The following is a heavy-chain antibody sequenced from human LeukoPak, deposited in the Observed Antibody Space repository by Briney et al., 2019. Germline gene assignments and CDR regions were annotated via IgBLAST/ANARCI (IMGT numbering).Heavy chain of an antibody. J-gene: IGHJ3*02. CDR1: GGSFSGYY. CDR2: INHSGST. V-gene: IGHV4-34*01. D-gene: IGHD5-18*01. CDR3: ARPFRTGYSYAAGAFDI. Sequence: PSETLSLTCAVYGGSFSGYYWSWIRQPPGKGLEWIGEINHSGSTNYNPSLKSRVTISVDTSKNQFSLKLSSVTAADTAVYYCARPFRTGYSYAAGAFDIWGQGTMVTVSS.